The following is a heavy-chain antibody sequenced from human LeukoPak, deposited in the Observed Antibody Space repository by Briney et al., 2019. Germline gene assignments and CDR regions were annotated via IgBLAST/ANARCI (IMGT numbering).Heavy chain of an antibody. J-gene: IGHJ6*03. CDR3: AKCLSHVTAVTTDYYYYMDV. V-gene: IGHV3-23*01. Sequence: GGSLRLSCAASGFSFSSYAMTWVRQAPGKGLEWVSGINGTDGPTYYADSVKGRFTISRDNSKNMVFLQMNSLRAGDTAIYYCAKCLSHVTAVTTDYYYYMDVWGKGTTVTVS. CDR2: INGTDGPT. CDR1: GFSFSSYA. D-gene: IGHD4-17*01.